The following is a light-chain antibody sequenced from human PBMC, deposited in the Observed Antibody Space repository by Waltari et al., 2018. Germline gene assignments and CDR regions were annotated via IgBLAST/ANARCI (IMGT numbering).Light chain of an antibody. Sequence: QSDLTQPRSVSGFPEQSVTISCTGSSGDVGGSTSVSWSQQIPGKAPKLIIYDVSKRPSGVPDRFSGSMSDNTASLTVSGLQAEDEADYFCCSYAANKVVFGGGTRLTVL. J-gene: IGLJ2*01. CDR2: DVS. CDR1: SGDVGGSTS. CDR3: CSYAANKVV. V-gene: IGLV2-11*01.